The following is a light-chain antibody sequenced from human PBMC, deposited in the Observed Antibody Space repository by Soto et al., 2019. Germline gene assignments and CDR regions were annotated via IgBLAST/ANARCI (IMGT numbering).Light chain of an antibody. CDR2: AAS. V-gene: IGKV1-5*01. Sequence: DIPMTQSPSTLSASVGDRVTIACRASQSISSWLAWYQQKPGKAPKLLIYAASTLQSGVPSRFSGSGSGTEFTLTISSLQPEDFATYYCQQLNSYPSITFGQGTRLEI. J-gene: IGKJ5*01. CDR1: QSISSW. CDR3: QQLNSYPSIT.